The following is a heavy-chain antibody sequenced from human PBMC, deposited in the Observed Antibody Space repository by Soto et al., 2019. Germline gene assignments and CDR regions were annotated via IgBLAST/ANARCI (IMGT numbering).Heavy chain of an antibody. CDR1: GGSISSSSYY. CDR3: ARQIAAAGDFDY. CDR2: IYYSGST. V-gene: IGHV4-39*01. D-gene: IGHD6-13*01. Sequence: SETLSLTCTVSGGSISSSSYYWGWIRQPPGKGLEWIGSIYYSGSTYYNPSLKSRVTISVDTSKNQFSLKLSSVTAADTAVYYCARQIAAAGDFDYWGQGTLVNGS. J-gene: IGHJ4*02.